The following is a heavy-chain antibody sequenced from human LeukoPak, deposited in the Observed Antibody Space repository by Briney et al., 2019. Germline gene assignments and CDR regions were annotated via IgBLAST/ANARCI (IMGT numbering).Heavy chain of an antibody. J-gene: IGHJ4*02. D-gene: IGHD3-22*01. CDR3: AKAKGSSGTDYFDY. CDR1: GFTFGYYA. Sequence: GGSLRLSCAASGFTFGYYAMSWVRQAPGKGLEWVSAISGSGGGTYYADSVRGRFTISRDNYKNTLYLQMNSLRAEDTAVYYCAKAKGSSGTDYFDYWGQGTLVTVSS. V-gene: IGHV3-23*01. CDR2: ISGSGGGT.